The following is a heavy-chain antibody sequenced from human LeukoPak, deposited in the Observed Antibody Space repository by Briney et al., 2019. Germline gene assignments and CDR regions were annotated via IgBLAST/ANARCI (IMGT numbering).Heavy chain of an antibody. CDR2: ISAGGGGT. CDR1: GFTFSSFG. J-gene: IGHJ4*02. Sequence: PGGSLRLSCAASGFTFSSFGMSWVRQAPGRGLEWVSVISAGGGGTYYADSVKGRFTISRDNSKNMLYLQMNRLRAEDTAVYYCAKRGEVVSKYFDSWGQGTLVTVSS. V-gene: IGHV3-23*01. CDR3: AKRGEVVSKYFDS. D-gene: IGHD3-10*01.